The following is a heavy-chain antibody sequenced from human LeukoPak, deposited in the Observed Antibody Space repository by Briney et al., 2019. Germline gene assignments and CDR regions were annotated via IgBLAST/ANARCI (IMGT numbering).Heavy chain of an antibody. CDR2: IYYSGNT. CDR1: GGSISNSNYY. V-gene: IGHV4-39*01. Sequence: SETLSLTCTVSGGSISNSNYYWGWVRQPPGKGLEWIGTIYYSGNTYYTPSLKSRVTISVDTSKNQFSLRLSSVTAADTAVYFCMRHEEEDGYNAKPFDFSGQGTLVTVSS. CDR3: MRHEEEDGYNAKPFDF. D-gene: IGHD5-24*01. J-gene: IGHJ4*02.